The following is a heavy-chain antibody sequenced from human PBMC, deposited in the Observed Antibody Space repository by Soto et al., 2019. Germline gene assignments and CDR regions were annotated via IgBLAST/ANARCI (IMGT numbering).Heavy chain of an antibody. CDR3: ARGNYGMDV. V-gene: IGHV3-74*01. CDR2: IKSDGSST. Sequence: PGGSLRLSCAASGFTFGSYWMHWVRQAPGKGLVWVSRIKSDGSSTNYADSVKGRFTSSRDNAKNTLYLQLDSLRVEDTAVYYCARGNYGMDVWGQGTTVTVSS. CDR1: GFTFGSYW. J-gene: IGHJ6*02.